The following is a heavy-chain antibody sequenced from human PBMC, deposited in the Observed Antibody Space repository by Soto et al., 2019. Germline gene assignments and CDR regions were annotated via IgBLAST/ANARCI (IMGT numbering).Heavy chain of an antibody. V-gene: IGHV1-18*01. CDR1: GYTFTSYG. CDR3: ASETATTVVTDY. Sequence: QVQLVQSGAEVKKPGASVKVSCKASGYTFTSYGIRWVRQAPGHGLEWMGWISAYNGNTNYAQKLQGRVTMTTDTSTSTAYMELRMLRSDDTAVYCCASETATTVVTDYWGQATLVTVSS. CDR2: ISAYNGNT. J-gene: IGHJ4*02. D-gene: IGHD4-17*01.